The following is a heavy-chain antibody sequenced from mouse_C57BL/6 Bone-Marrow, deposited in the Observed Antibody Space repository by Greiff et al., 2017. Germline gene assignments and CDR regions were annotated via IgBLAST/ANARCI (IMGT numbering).Heavy chain of an antibody. CDR3: TTSTSTTVVATRAMDY. CDR2: IDPEDGDT. D-gene: IGHD1-1*01. J-gene: IGHJ4*01. Sequence: EVQLQQSGAELVRPGASVKLSCTASGFNIKDYYMHWVKQRPEQGLEWIGRIDPEDGDTEYAPKFQGKATMTADTSSNTAYLQLSSLTSEDTAVYYCTTSTSTTVVATRAMDYWGQGTSVTVSA. V-gene: IGHV14-1*01. CDR1: GFNIKDYY.